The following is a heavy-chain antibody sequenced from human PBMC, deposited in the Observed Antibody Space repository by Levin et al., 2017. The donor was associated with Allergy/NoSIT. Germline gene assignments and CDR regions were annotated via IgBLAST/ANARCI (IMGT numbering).Heavy chain of an antibody. CDR3: ARDRPRVAACDY. V-gene: IGHV3-30-3*01. CDR2: ISYDGSNK. CDR1: GFTFSSYA. Sequence: GSLRLSCAASGFTFSSYAMHWVRQAPGKGLEWVAVISYDGSNKYYADSVKGRFTISRDNSKNTLYLQMNSLRAEDTAVYYCARDRPRVAACDYWGQGTLVTVSS. J-gene: IGHJ4*02. D-gene: IGHD2-15*01.